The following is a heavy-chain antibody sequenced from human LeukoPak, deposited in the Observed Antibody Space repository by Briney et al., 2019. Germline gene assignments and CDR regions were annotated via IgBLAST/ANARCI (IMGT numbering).Heavy chain of an antibody. D-gene: IGHD2-15*01. Sequence: GGSLRLSCAASGFTFSNYWMLWLRQAPGKGLEGLSVLDSGGSAIYADSVRGRFTISRDNSKNTLHLQMDSLTIEDSALYYCARDHVVASGAVAYWGQGTLVTVSS. CDR3: ARDHVVASGAVAY. V-gene: IGHV3-53*01. CDR1: GFTFSNYW. J-gene: IGHJ4*02. CDR2: LDSGGSA.